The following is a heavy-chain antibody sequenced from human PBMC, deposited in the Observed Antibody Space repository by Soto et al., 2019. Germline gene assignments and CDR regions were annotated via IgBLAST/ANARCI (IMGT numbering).Heavy chain of an antibody. J-gene: IGHJ6*02. CDR2: IIPIFGTT. Sequence: SVKVSCKASGGTFSSYAISWVRQAPGQGLEWMGGIIPIFGTTNYAQKFQGRVTITADESTSTAYMELSSLRSEDTAVYYCARSGAFQLGYCISTSCYTDYYGMAVRGQGTTVTVSS. CDR3: ARSGAFQLGYCISTSCYTDYYGMAV. CDR1: GGTFSSYA. V-gene: IGHV1-69*13. D-gene: IGHD2-2*02.